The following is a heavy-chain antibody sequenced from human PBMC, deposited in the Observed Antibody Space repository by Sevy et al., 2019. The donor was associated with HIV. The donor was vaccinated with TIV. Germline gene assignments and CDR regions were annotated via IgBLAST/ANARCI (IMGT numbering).Heavy chain of an antibody. V-gene: IGHV3-30*03. Sequence: GGSLRLSCAASGFTFSSYAMHWVRQAPGKGLEWMAVISYDGNNKYADSVKGRFTISRDNSKNTLYLQMNSLRAEDTAVYYCARDGSSGGLFLKDYYYFGMDVWGQWTTVTVSS. CDR2: ISYDGNNK. J-gene: IGHJ6*02. CDR3: ARDGSSGGLFLKDYYYFGMDV. CDR1: GFTFSSYA. D-gene: IGHD3-16*01.